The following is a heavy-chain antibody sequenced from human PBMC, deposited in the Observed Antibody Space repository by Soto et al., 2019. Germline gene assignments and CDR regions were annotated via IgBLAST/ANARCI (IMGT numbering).Heavy chain of an antibody. CDR3: AKGRGGSGSLTPRVDF. CDR2: ISGGGDTT. D-gene: IGHD3-10*01. Sequence: EVQLLESGGGLVQPGGSLRLSCAASGFTFNNYAMTWVRQAPGKGLEWVSAISGGGDTTSYADSVKGRFTVSRDGSKNTLYLQMGNVRAEDSALYYCAKGRGGSGSLTPRVDFWGQGTLVTVSS. CDR1: GFTFNNYA. V-gene: IGHV3-23*01. J-gene: IGHJ4*02.